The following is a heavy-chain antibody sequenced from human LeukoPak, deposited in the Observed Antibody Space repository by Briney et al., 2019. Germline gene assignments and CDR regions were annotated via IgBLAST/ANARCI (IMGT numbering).Heavy chain of an antibody. CDR1: GFTFSSYS. CDR3: AREVVTPVHFLDY. J-gene: IGHJ4*02. V-gene: IGHV3-21*01. D-gene: IGHD4-23*01. Sequence: GGSLRLSCAASGFTFSSYSMNWVRQAPGKGLEWVSYISSSSGYIYYADSVKGRFTISRDNAKNSLYLQMNSLRAEDTAVYYCAREVVTPVHFLDYWDQGTLVTVSS. CDR2: ISSSSGYI.